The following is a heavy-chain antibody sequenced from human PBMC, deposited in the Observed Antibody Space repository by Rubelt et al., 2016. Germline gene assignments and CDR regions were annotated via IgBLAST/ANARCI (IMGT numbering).Heavy chain of an antibody. CDR2: ISSDGRNK. Sequence: QVQLVESGGGVVQPGRSLRLSCAASGFTFTSYAMHWVRQAPGKGLEWVAVISSDGRNKYYADTVKGRFTIARDNSKKTLYLQMNNLRGEDTAGFYCARVMAAWGQGTLVTVAS. CDR1: GFTFTSYA. D-gene: IGHD5-24*01. V-gene: IGHV3-30*04. CDR3: ARVMAA. J-gene: IGHJ4*02.